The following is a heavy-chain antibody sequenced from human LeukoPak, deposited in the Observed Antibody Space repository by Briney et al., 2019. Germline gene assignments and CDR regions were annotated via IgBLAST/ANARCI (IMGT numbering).Heavy chain of an antibody. Sequence: GGSLRLSCAASGFTFSSYAMSWVRQAPGKGLEWVSAISGSGGSTYYADSVKGRFTISRDNSKNTLYLQMNSLRAEDKAVYYCAKLPDYYDSSGYSAFDIWGQGTMVTVSS. V-gene: IGHV3-23*01. CDR3: AKLPDYYDSSGYSAFDI. CDR1: GFTFSSYA. J-gene: IGHJ3*02. CDR2: ISGSGGST. D-gene: IGHD3-22*01.